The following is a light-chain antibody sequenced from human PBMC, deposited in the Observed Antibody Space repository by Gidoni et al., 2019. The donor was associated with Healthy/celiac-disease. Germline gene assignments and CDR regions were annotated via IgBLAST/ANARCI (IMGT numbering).Light chain of an antibody. CDR2: DVS. CDR3: SSYTSSSIV. CDR1: SSDVGGYNY. J-gene: IGLJ3*02. V-gene: IGLV2-14*01. Sequence: QSALTQPASVSGSPGQSITISCTGTSSDVGGYNYVSWDQQHPGKASKLMIYDVSNRPSGVSTRFSGSKSGNTASLTISGLQAADEADYYCSSYTSSSIVFGGGTKLTVL.